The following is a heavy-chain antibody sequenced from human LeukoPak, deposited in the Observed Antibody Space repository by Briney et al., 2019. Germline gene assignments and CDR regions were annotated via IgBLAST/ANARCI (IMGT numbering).Heavy chain of an antibody. V-gene: IGHV1-2*02. J-gene: IGHJ3*02. D-gene: IGHD5-12*01. CDR1: GYTFTGYY. CDR3: ARVRRWLDAFDI. CDR2: INPNSGVT. Sequence: ASVKVSCKASGYTFTGYYMHWVRQAPGQGLEWMGWINPNSGVTNYAQKFQGRVTMTRDTSISTAYMELSRLRSDDTVLYYCARVRRWLDAFDIWGQGTMVTVSS.